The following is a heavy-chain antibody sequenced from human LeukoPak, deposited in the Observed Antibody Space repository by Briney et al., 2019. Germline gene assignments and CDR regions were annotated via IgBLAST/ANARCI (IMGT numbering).Heavy chain of an antibody. J-gene: IGHJ1*01. CDR1: GGSISSYY. Sequence: SETLSLTCTVSGGSISSYYWSWIRQPPGKGLEWIGYIYYSGSTNYKPSLKSRVTMSVDTSKNQFSLKLSSVTAADTAVYYCASLISGYGAGYEHWGQGTLVTVSS. D-gene: IGHD3-10*01. V-gene: IGHV4-59*12. CDR2: IYYSGST. CDR3: ASLISGYGAGYEH.